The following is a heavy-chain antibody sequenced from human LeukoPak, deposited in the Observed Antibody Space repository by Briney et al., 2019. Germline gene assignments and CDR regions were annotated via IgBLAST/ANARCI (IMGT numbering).Heavy chain of an antibody. CDR1: GFTFSTCA. CDR2: ISGSGGGT. J-gene: IGHJ6*02. CDR3: ARCGLGYCSSTSCYIPSWCYGMDV. D-gene: IGHD2-2*02. Sequence: GGSLRLSCAASGFTFSTCAMSWVRQAAGKGLEWVSHISGSGGGTYYADSVKGRFTISRDNSKNTLYLQMNSLRAEDTAVYYCARCGLGYCSSTSCYIPSWCYGMDVWGQGTTVTVSS. V-gene: IGHV3-23*01.